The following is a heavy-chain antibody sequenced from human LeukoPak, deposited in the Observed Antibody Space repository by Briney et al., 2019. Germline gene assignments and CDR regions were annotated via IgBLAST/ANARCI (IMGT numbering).Heavy chain of an antibody. J-gene: IGHJ4*02. CDR1: GGSISGSSYF. D-gene: IGHD5-18*01. Sequence: SETLSLTCTVSGGSISGSSYFWGWIRQPPGKGLEWIGSIYYSGSTYYNPSLKSRVTISVDTSKNQFSLKLSSVTAADTAVYYCARESYSYGYGYYFDYWGQGTLVTVSS. CDR3: ARESYSYGYGYYFDY. CDR2: IYYSGST. V-gene: IGHV4-39*07.